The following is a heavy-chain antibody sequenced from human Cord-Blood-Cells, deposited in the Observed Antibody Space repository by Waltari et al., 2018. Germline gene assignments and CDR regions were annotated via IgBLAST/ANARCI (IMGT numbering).Heavy chain of an antibody. CDR2: INHGGST. D-gene: IGHD7-27*01. V-gene: IGHV4-34*01. Sequence: QVQLQQWGAGLLKPSETLSLTCAVYGGSFSGYSLSWIRQPPGKGLGWIGEINHGGSTNYNPSLKSRVTISVDTSKNQFSLKLSSVTAADTAVYYCARVVLRTGDPYSLDYWGQGTLVTVSS. CDR3: ARVVLRTGDPYSLDY. J-gene: IGHJ4*02. CDR1: GGSFSGYS.